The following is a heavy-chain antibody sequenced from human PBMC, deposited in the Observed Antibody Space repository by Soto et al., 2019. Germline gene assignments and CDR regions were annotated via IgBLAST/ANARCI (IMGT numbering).Heavy chain of an antibody. V-gene: IGHV4-31*03. J-gene: IGHJ4*02. CDR1: GGSISSGGYY. D-gene: IGHD3-9*01. CDR3: ARQYDILPGSLDY. Sequence: PSETLSLTCTVSGGSISSGGYYWSWIRQHPGKGLEWIGYIYYSGSTYYNPSLKSRVTISVDTSKNQFSLKISSVTAADTAVYYCARQYDILPGSLDYWGQGTLVTVSS. CDR2: IYYSGST.